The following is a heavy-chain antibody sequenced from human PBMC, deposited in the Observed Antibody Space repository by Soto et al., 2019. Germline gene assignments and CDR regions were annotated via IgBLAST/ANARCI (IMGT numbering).Heavy chain of an antibody. CDR2: IYYSGST. CDR3: ACILVVAASTPTSDY. CDR1: GGSISSSSYY. V-gene: IGHV4-39*01. D-gene: IGHD2-15*01. J-gene: IGHJ4*02. Sequence: QLQLQESGPGLVKPSETLSLTCTVSGGSISSSSYYWGWIRQPPGKGLEWIGSIYYSGSTYYNPSLKSRVTISVDTSKNQFSLKLSSVTAADTAVYYCACILVVAASTPTSDYWGQGTLVTVSS.